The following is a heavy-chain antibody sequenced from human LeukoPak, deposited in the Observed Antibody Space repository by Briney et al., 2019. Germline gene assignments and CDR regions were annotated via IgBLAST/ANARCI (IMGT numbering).Heavy chain of an antibody. Sequence: GESLKISCRGSGYRFTSYWIAWVRQMPGKGLEWMGLIYPGDSDTRYSPSFQGQVTISADKSINTAYLQWSSLQASDTAMYYCARHGGLLEAAGYWGRGTLVAVSS. V-gene: IGHV5-51*01. CDR1: GYRFTSYW. J-gene: IGHJ4*02. D-gene: IGHD6-13*01. CDR2: IYPGDSDT. CDR3: ARHGGLLEAAGY.